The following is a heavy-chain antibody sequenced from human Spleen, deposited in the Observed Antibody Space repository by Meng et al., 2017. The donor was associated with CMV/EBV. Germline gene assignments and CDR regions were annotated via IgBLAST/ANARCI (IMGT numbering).Heavy chain of an antibody. V-gene: IGHV3-11*04. CDR1: GFTFSDYY. D-gene: IGHD2-2*03. CDR2: ISTSGSTI. CDR3: GNNGYLGMDV. Sequence: GESLKISCAASGFTFSDYYMYYIRQAPGKGLEWVSCISTSGSTIYYADSVKGRFTISRDNAKNSLYLQMNSLRAEDTAVYYCGNNGYLGMDVWGQGTTVTVSS. J-gene: IGHJ6*02.